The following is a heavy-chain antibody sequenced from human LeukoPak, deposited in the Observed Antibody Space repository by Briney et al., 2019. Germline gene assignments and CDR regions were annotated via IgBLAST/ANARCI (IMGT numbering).Heavy chain of an antibody. V-gene: IGHV1-58*01. CDR3: EALSVDTAMGPYFVH. CDR2: IVVGSGNT. J-gene: IGHJ4*02. Sequence: TSVKVSCKASVFTFTSSALQGVRQARGQRLEWIGWIVVGSGNTNYAQKFQERVTITRDMSTSTAYMEVSSLRSEDTAVYYCEALSVDTAMGPYFVHGGQGTLVSVSS. CDR1: VFTFTSSA. D-gene: IGHD5-18*01.